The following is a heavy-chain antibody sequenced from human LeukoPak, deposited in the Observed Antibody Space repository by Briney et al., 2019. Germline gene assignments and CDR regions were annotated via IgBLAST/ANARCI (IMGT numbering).Heavy chain of an antibody. CDR3: AKSGIFQGYYFYYMDV. D-gene: IGHD2-15*01. Sequence: GGSLRLSCAASGFNFDDYAMHWVRQAPGKGLEWVSGISWNSDKIGYADSVKGRFTISRDSAKKSLYLQMNSPRPEDTASYYCAKSGIFQGYYFYYMDVWGKGTTVTISS. CDR2: ISWNSDKI. V-gene: IGHV3-9*01. J-gene: IGHJ6*03. CDR1: GFNFDDYA.